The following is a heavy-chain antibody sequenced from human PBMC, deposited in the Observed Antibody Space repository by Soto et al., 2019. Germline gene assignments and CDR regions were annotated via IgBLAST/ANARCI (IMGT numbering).Heavy chain of an antibody. Sequence: PGGSLRLSCAASGFTFSNYWMSWVRQAPGKGLERVANINRDGSEKYYGDSVRGRFTISRDNPKNSLYLQMTSLSVDDTAVYYCARGGNWNAEGRYYYGMDVWGQGTTVTVSS. V-gene: IGHV3-7*03. J-gene: IGHJ6*02. D-gene: IGHD1-1*01. CDR3: ARGGNWNAEGRYYYGMDV. CDR2: INRDGSEK. CDR1: GFTFSNYW.